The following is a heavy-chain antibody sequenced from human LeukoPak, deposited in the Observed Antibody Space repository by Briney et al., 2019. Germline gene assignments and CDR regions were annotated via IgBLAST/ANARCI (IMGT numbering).Heavy chain of an antibody. CDR1: GDTLNNYA. V-gene: IGHV1-69*04. D-gene: IGHD6-25*01. Sequence: SVKVSCKTSGDTLNNYAINWVRQAPGQGPVWMGRIVPMLNTATYAPRLQGRLTITADISTSTVYMELRSLTSDDTAVYYCARGPYTSDGSGFYYYYMDVWGKGTSVIVSS. CDR2: IVPMLNTA. CDR3: ARGPYTSDGSGFYYYYMDV. J-gene: IGHJ6*03.